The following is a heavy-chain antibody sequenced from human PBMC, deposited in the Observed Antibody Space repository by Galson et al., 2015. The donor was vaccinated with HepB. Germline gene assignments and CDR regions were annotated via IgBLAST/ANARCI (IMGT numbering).Heavy chain of an antibody. Sequence: SLRLSCAASEFTFGSYTMAWVRQAPGKGLEWVSSISANGGGTYFADSVKGRFTISRDNSKNTVSLQMNSLRAEDTAVYHCAKDSLVDYFGSGTLWAFDIWGQGTMVTVSS. CDR2: ISANGGGT. CDR1: EFTFGSYT. J-gene: IGHJ3*02. CDR3: AKDSLVDYFGSGTLWAFDI. V-gene: IGHV3-23*01. D-gene: IGHD3-10*01.